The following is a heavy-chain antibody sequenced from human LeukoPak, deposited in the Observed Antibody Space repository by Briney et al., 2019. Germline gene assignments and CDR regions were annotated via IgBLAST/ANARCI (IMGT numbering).Heavy chain of an antibody. Sequence: GGSLRLSCAASGFTFSDYYMDWVRQAPAKGLEGVGGTRNKSNGYTTYYAASVKGSFTISRDNSKNSVYLHMNSLKTEDTAVYYCARGYFTITRCTYAPDYGGKGTVVTVSS. CDR3: ARGYFTITRCTYAPDY. J-gene: IGHJ4*02. D-gene: IGHD2-2*01. V-gene: IGHV3-72*01. CDR1: GFTFSDYY. CDR2: TRNKSNGYTT.